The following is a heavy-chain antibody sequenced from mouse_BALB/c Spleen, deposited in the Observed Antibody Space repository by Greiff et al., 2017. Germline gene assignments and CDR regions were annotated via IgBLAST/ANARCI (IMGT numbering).Heavy chain of an antibody. V-gene: IGHV3-6*02. Sequence: EVKLMESGPGLVKPSQSLSLTCSVTGYSITSGYYWNWIRQFPGNKLEWMGYISYDGSNNYNPSLKNRISITRDTSKNQFFLKLNSVTTEDTATYYCARGYDWYFDVWGAGTTVTVSS. J-gene: IGHJ1*01. CDR3: ARGYDWYFDV. CDR2: ISYDGSN. D-gene: IGHD2-12*01. CDR1: GYSITSGYY.